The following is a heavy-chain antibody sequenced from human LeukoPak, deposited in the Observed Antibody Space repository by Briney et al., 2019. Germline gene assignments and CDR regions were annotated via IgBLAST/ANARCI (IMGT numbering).Heavy chain of an antibody. V-gene: IGHV1-8*01. Sequence: ASVKVSCKASGYTFTSYDINWVRQATGQGLEWMGWMNRNSGNSGYAQKFQGRVTMTRNTSISTAYMELSSLRSEDTAVYYCAIRYSSSWYVFSNKFDYWGQGTLVTVSS. CDR2: MNRNSGNS. J-gene: IGHJ4*02. CDR3: AIRYSSSWYVFSNKFDY. D-gene: IGHD6-13*01. CDR1: GYTFTSYD.